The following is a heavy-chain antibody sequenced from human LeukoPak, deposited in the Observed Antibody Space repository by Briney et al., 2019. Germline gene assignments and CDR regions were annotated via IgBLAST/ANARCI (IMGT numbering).Heavy chain of an antibody. V-gene: IGHV4-39*01. CDR1: GGSISSSSYY. J-gene: IGHJ4*02. D-gene: IGHD3-10*01. Sequence: LETLSLTCTVSGGSISSSSYYWGWIRQPPGKGLEWIGSIYYSGSTYYNPSFKSRVTISVDTSKNQFSLKLSSVTAADTAVYYCARYGGSGTYFFDYWGQGTLVTVSS. CDR2: IYYSGST. CDR3: ARYGGSGTYFFDY.